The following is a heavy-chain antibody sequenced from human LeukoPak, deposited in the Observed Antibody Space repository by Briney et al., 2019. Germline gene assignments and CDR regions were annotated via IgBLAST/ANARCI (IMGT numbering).Heavy chain of an antibody. CDR1: GFTFSSSW. J-gene: IGHJ3*02. CDR3: AKVRRRWSDRLQSAFDI. Sequence: GGSLRLSCVASGFTFSSSWMSWVRRAPGKGLEWVSGISWNSGSIGYADSVKGRFTISRDNAKNSLYLQMNSLRAEDTALYYCAKVRRRWSDRLQSAFDIWGQGTMVTVSS. D-gene: IGHD6-13*01. CDR2: ISWNSGSI. V-gene: IGHV3-9*01.